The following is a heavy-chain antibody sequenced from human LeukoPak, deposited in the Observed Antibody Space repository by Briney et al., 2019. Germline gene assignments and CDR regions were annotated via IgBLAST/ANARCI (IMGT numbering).Heavy chain of an antibody. J-gene: IGHJ4*02. CDR1: GFTFSDYY. D-gene: IGHD3-10*01. CDR2: ISSSSSYT. CDR3: ARDRSAYYGSGSYYSDY. Sequence: GGSLRLSCAASGFTFSDYYMSWIRQAPGKGLEWVSYISSSSSYTNYADSVKGRFTISRDNAKNSLYLQMSSLRAEDTAVYYCARDRSAYYGSGSYYSDYWGQGTLVTVSS. V-gene: IGHV3-11*05.